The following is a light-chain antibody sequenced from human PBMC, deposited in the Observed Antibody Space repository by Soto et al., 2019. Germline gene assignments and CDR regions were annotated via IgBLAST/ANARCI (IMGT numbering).Light chain of an antibody. J-gene: IGKJ2*01. CDR3: QQYNNWPPYT. Sequence: EIVMTQSPATLSVSPGARATLSCRASQSVSSNLAWYQQKPGQAPRLLIYGASTRATGIPARFSGSGSGTEFTLTIRGLQSEDFAVYYCQQYNNWPPYTFGQGTKLEIK. CDR1: QSVSSN. CDR2: GAS. V-gene: IGKV3-15*01.